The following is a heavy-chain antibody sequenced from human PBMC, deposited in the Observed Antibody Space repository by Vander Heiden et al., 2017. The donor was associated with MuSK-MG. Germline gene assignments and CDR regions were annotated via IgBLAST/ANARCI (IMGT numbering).Heavy chain of an antibody. Sequence: EVQLVESGGGLVQPGGSLRLSCAASGFTFSSYWMGWVRQAPGKGLEWVANIKQDGTEKYNVDSVKGRFTISRDNAKNSLYLQMNSLRAEDTAVYYCARVTEVVVAATLDYWGQGTLVTVSS. J-gene: IGHJ4*02. CDR1: GFTFSSYW. V-gene: IGHV3-7*01. CDR3: ARVTEVVVAATLDY. CDR2: IKQDGTEK. D-gene: IGHD2-15*01.